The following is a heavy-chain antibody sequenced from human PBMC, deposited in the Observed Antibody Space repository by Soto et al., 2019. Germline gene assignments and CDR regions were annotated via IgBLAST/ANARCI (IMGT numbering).Heavy chain of an antibody. CDR2: ISGSGGST. CDR3: AKGTKIHITIFGVATASDY. D-gene: IGHD3-3*01. CDR1: GFTFSSYA. Sequence: PGGSLRLSCAASGFTFSSYAMSWVRQAPGKGLEWVSAISGSGGSTYYADSVKGRFTISRDNSKNTLYLQMNSLRAEDTAVYYCAKGTKIHITIFGVATASDYWGQGTLVTVSS. V-gene: IGHV3-23*01. J-gene: IGHJ4*02.